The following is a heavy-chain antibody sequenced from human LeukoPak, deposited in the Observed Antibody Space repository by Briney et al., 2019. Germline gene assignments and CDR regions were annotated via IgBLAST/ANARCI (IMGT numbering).Heavy chain of an antibody. V-gene: IGHV3-9*01. D-gene: IGHD6-13*01. CDR2: ISWNSGSI. J-gene: IGHJ4*02. CDR1: GFAFDAYA. Sequence: PGGSLRLSCAASGFAFDAYAMHWVRQAPGKGLEWVSGISWNSGSIGYADSVKGRFTISRDNAKNSLYLQMNSLRAEDTALYYCAKDTSSSWSGDLDYWGQGTLATVSS. CDR3: AKDTSSSWSGDLDY.